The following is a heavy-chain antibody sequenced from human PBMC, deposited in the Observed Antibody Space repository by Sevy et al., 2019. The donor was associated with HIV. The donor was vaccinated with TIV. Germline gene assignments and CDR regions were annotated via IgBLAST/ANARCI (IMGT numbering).Heavy chain of an antibody. V-gene: IGHV3-30*04. CDR2: ISYDGSNK. J-gene: IGHJ6*02. D-gene: IGHD3-3*01. CDR3: ASSTYYDFWSGFSTYYYYGMAV. Sequence: GGSLRLSCAASGFTFSSYAMHWVRQAPGKGLEWVAVISYDGSNKYYADSVKGRFTISRDNSKNTLYLQMNSLRAEDTAVYYCASSTYYDFWSGFSTYYYYGMAVWGQGTTVTVSS. CDR1: GFTFSSYA.